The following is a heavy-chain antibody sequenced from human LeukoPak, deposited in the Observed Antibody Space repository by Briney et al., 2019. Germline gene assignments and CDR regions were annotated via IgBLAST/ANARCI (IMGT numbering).Heavy chain of an antibody. Sequence: GGSLRLSCAASGFTFSSYWMHWVRQAPGKGLVWVSRINSDGSSTSYADSVKGRFTISRDNAKNSLYLQMKSLRAEDTAVYYCARDRYGGNPFDYWGQGTLVTVSS. D-gene: IGHD4-23*01. J-gene: IGHJ4*02. V-gene: IGHV3-74*01. CDR3: ARDRYGGNPFDY. CDR2: INSDGSST. CDR1: GFTFSSYW.